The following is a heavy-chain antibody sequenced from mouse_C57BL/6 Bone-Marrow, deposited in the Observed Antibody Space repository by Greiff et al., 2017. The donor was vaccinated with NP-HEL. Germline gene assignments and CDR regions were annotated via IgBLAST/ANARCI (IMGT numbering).Heavy chain of an antibody. D-gene: IGHD2-1*01. V-gene: IGHV2-5*01. CDR2: IWRGGST. Sequence: VHLVESGPGLVQPSQSLSITCTVSGFSLTSYGVHWVRQSPGKGLEWLGVIWRGGSTDYNAAFLSRLSITKDNSKSQVFFKMNSLQADDTAIYYCAKIPIYYGNYGYAMDYWGQGTSVTVSS. CDR3: AKIPIYYGNYGYAMDY. J-gene: IGHJ4*01. CDR1: GFSLTSYG.